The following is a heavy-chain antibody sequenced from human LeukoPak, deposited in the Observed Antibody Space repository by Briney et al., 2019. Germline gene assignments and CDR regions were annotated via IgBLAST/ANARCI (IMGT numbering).Heavy chain of an antibody. CDR2: IYYSGST. D-gene: IGHD6-6*01. CDR1: GGSISSYY. Sequence: SETPSLTCTVSGGSISSYYWSWIRQPPGKGLEWIGYIYYSGSTNYNPSLKSRVTISVDTSKNQFSLKLSSVTAADTAVYYCATFSSSWVFDYWGQGTLVTVSS. J-gene: IGHJ4*02. V-gene: IGHV4-59*01. CDR3: ATFSSSWVFDY.